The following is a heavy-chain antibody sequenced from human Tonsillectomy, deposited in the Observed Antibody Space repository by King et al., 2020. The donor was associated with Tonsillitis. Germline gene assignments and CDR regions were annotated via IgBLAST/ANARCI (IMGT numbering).Heavy chain of an antibody. CDR1: GFTFSSYP. Sequence: VQLVESGGGVVQPGRFLRLSCAASGFTFSSYPMHWVRQAPGKGREWVAVKSYDGSNKYYADSVKGRFTIPRDNSKNTLFLQMRSLRAEDTAVYYCARESLASDYSRIWYEPFDYWGQGTLVTVSS. J-gene: IGHJ4*02. CDR3: ARESLASDYSRIWYEPFDY. V-gene: IGHV3-30*04. D-gene: IGHD6-13*01. CDR2: KSYDGSNK.